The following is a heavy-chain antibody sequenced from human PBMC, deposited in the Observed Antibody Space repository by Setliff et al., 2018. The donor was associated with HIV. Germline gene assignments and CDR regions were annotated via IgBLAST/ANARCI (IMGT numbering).Heavy chain of an antibody. CDR2: ISSNSYNR. CDR1: GFTFSSYS. Sequence: GGSLRLSCAASGFTFSSYSMNWVRQAPGKGLEWVSYISSNSYNRYYADSVKGRFTISRDNAKNSLYLQMNSLRAEDTAVYYCARGRPLGVPDHWGQGTLVTVSS. CDR3: ARGRPLGVPDH. J-gene: IGHJ4*02. D-gene: IGHD3-10*01. V-gene: IGHV3-48*01.